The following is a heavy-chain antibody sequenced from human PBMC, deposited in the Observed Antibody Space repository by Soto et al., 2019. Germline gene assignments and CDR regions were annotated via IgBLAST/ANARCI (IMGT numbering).Heavy chain of an antibody. CDR3: AKVITTDISYWYGMDV. Sequence: GGSLRLSCAASGFTFSHYPMVWVRQAPGKGLEAISSISGSGTSYYSDSVKGRFTISRDNSENTLYLQMNSLRAEDRATYYCAKVITTDISYWYGMDVWGQGTTVTVAS. D-gene: IGHD3-22*01. CDR2: ISGSGTS. CDR1: GFTFSHYP. J-gene: IGHJ6*02. V-gene: IGHV3-23*01.